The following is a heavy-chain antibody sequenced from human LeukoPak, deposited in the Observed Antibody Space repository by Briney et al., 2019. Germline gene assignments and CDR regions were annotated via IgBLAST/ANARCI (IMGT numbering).Heavy chain of an antibody. CDR1: GGSISNYF. CDR2: ISYSGNT. V-gene: IGHV4-59*01. D-gene: IGHD2/OR15-2a*01. CDR3: ARAREYSTSSGRAYYFDS. Sequence: PSETLSLTCSVSGGSISNYFWCWIRQPPGKGLEWIGFISYSGNTNFNPSLKSRVTISADTSKNQFSLKLRSVTAADTAIYSCARAREYSTSSGRAYYFDSWGQGTLVTVSS. J-gene: IGHJ4*02.